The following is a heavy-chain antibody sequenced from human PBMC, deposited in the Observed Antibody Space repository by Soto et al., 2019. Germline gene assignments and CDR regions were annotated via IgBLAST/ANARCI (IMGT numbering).Heavy chain of an antibody. CDR2: ISAYYGST. CDR3: AREMPGYCSNSACLPGY. CDR1: GYTFTDFG. V-gene: IGHV1-18*01. J-gene: IGHJ4*01. Sequence: GASVKVSCKASGYTFTDFGLIWVRQAPVQGPEWMGWISAYYGSTNYAQKFQDRVTMTRDTSTNTVYMELRSLRSDDTAMYYCAREMPGYCSNSACLPGYWG. D-gene: IGHD2-2*03.